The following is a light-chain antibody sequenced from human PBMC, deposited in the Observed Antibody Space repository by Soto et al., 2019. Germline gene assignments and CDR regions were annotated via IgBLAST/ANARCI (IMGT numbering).Light chain of an antibody. V-gene: IGKV3-20*01. Sequence: EIVLTQSPGTLSLSPGERATLSCRASDSLYTYLAWFQQKPGQAPRLLIYGTSNSATGIPERFSGSGSGTDFSLTISRLEPEDSAVYYCQQYGSSLLTFGGGTKVDIK. CDR1: DSLYTY. CDR2: GTS. CDR3: QQYGSSLLT. J-gene: IGKJ4*01.